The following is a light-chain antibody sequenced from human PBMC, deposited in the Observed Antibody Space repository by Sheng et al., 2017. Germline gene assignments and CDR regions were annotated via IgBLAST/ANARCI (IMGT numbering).Light chain of an antibody. CDR2: DVH. CDR3: SSYTGTNTLGI. CDR1: SSDVGGYDY. Sequence: QSALTQPASVSESPGQSITISCTGTSSDVGGYDYVSWYQQHPGKAPKLIIFDVHNRPSGVSNRFSGSKSGNTASLTISGLQVEDEADYYCSSYTGTNTLGIFGGGTKLTVL. V-gene: IGLV2-14*01. J-gene: IGLJ2*01.